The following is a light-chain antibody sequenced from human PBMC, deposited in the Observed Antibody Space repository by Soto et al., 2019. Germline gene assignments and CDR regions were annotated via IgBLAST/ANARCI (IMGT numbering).Light chain of an antibody. CDR1: SGRSSST. CDR2: VEGNGSY. Sequence: QPVLTQSSSASASLGSSVKLTFTLSSGRSSSTIAWHQQPPGKAPRFLMKVEGNGSYNKGSGVPDRFSGSTSGADRYLTISNLQSEDEADYYCETWDSNTRVFGGGTKLTVL. CDR3: ETWDSNTRV. J-gene: IGLJ3*02. V-gene: IGLV4-60*03.